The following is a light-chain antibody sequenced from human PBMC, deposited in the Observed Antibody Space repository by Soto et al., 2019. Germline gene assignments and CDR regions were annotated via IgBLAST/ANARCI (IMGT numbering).Light chain of an antibody. CDR3: QQSNSFTWT. CDR1: QSISSW. V-gene: IGKV1-5*03. CDR2: KAS. Sequence: DIQMTQSPSTLSASVGDRVTITCRASQSISSWLAWYQQKPGKAPKLLIYKASSLESGVPSRFSGRGSGTEFTLTISSLQPDDFVTYYCQQSNSFTWTFGQGTKVEIK. J-gene: IGKJ1*01.